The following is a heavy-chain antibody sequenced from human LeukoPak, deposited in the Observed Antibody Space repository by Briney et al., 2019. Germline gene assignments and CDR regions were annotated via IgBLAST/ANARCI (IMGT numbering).Heavy chain of an antibody. Sequence: GGSLRLSCAASGFTFSSYAMHWVRQAPGKGLEWVAVISYDGSNKYYADSVKGRFTISRDNSKNTLYLQMNSLRAEDTAVYYCARDRARIAVAGTPIFDYWGQGTLVTVSS. CDR3: ARDRARIAVAGTPIFDY. CDR1: GFTFSSYA. J-gene: IGHJ4*02. D-gene: IGHD6-19*01. V-gene: IGHV3-30*04. CDR2: ISYDGSNK.